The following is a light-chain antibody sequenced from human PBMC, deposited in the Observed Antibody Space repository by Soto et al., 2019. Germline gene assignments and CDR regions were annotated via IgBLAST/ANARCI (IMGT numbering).Light chain of an antibody. V-gene: IGKV1-5*01. Sequence: DIQLTQSPSTLSASVGDRVTITCRARQNIHPWLAWFQLKQGQAPKLLVYNASSLVSGVPSRFAASGSEKEFTLTIDSLQPDDFATYYCQQNNFYFGRGTKVDIK. J-gene: IGKJ3*01. CDR3: QQNNFY. CDR2: NAS. CDR1: QNIHPW.